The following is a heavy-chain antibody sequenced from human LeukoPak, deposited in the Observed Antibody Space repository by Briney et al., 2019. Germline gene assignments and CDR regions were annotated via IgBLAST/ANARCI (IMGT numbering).Heavy chain of an antibody. CDR3: ARETVEMATIRAAFDI. J-gene: IGHJ3*02. D-gene: IGHD5-24*01. CDR1: GFTFSSYS. V-gene: IGHV3-21*01. Sequence: GGSLRLSCAASGFTFSSYSMNWVRQAPGKGLEWVSSISSSSSYIYYADSVKGRFTISRDNAKNSLYLQMNSLRAEDTAVYYCARETVEMATIRAAFDIWGQGTMVTVSS. CDR2: ISSSSSYI.